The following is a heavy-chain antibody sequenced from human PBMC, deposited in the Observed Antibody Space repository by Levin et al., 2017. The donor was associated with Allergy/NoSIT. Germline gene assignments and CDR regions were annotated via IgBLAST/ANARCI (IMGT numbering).Heavy chain of an antibody. CDR3: AREEWELLDY. CDR2: ISYDGSKK. Sequence: GGSLRLSCAASGFSFSTYTMHWVRQAPGKGLEWVARISYDGSKKFYADSVKGRLTISRDNSKNTLFLQMSSLRVDDTAIYYCAREEWELLDYWGQGTLVTVTS. D-gene: IGHD1-26*01. J-gene: IGHJ4*02. V-gene: IGHV3-30-3*01. CDR1: GFSFSTYT.